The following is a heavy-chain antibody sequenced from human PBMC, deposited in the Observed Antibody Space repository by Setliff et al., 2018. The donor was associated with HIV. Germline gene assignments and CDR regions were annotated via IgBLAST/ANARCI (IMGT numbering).Heavy chain of an antibody. CDR1: GGSFSDNY. CDR3: ARGKIWSYALDY. Sequence: SETLSLTCAVYGGSFSDNYWSWIRQSPGKGLEWIGEINHSGRTKYSPSLRSRVSISVDTSKTQFSLKLSSVTAADTAVYYCARGKIWSYALDYWGQGTLVTVSS. V-gene: IGHV4-34*01. CDR2: INHSGRT. J-gene: IGHJ4*02. D-gene: IGHD1-26*01.